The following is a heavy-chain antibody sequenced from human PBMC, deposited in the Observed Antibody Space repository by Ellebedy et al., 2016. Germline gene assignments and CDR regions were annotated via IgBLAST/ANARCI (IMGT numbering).Heavy chain of an antibody. CDR1: GYTFTRYA. D-gene: IGHD3-10*01. Sequence: ASVKVSCKTSGYTFTRYAIHWVRQAPGQGLEWVGWINPNNGDTKYAQNFQGWVTMTRDTSISTAYMELGRLRSDDTAVYYCARFVWFGVDYAFDIWGQGTLITVSS. CDR2: INPNNGDT. CDR3: ARFVWFGVDYAFDI. J-gene: IGHJ3*02. V-gene: IGHV1-2*04.